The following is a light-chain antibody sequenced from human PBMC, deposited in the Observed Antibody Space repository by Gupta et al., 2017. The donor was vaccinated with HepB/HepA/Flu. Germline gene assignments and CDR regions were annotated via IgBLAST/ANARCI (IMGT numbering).Light chain of an antibody. CDR3: MQALQTPLT. V-gene: IGKV2-28*01. J-gene: IGKJ4*01. CDR2: LGS. Sequence: DIVMTQSLLPLPVTPEEPASISCRSSQSLLHSNGYNYLDWYLQKPGQSPQLLIYLGSNRASGVPDRFSGSGSGTDFTLKISRVEAEDVGVYYCMQALQTPLTFGGGTKVEIK. CDR1: QSLLHSNGYNY.